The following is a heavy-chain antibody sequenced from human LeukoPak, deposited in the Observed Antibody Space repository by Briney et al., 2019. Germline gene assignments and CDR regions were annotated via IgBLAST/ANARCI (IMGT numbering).Heavy chain of an antibody. CDR3: ARGHGHYGSGSHNFDY. CDR2: MNPNSGNT. D-gene: IGHD3-10*01. Sequence: ASVKVSCKASGYTFTSYDINWVRQATGQGLEWMGRMNPNSGNTGYAQKFQGRVTMTRNTSISTAYMELSSLRSEDTAVYYCARGHGHYGSGSHNFDYWGQGTLVTVSS. CDR1: GYTFTSYD. J-gene: IGHJ4*02. V-gene: IGHV1-8*01.